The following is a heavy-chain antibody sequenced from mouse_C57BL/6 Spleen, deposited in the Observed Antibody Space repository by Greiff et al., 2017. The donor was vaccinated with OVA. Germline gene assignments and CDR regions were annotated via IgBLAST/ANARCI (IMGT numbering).Heavy chain of an antibody. Sequence: QVQLQQPGAELVKPGASVKLSCKASGYTFTSYWMQWVKQRPGQGLEWIGEIDPSDSYTNYNQKFKGKATLTVDTSSSTAYMQLCSLTSEDSAVYYCARGYDYEKFAYWGQGTLVTVSA. J-gene: IGHJ3*01. CDR1: GYTFTSYW. CDR3: ARGYDYEKFAY. V-gene: IGHV1-50*01. CDR2: IDPSDSYT. D-gene: IGHD2-4*01.